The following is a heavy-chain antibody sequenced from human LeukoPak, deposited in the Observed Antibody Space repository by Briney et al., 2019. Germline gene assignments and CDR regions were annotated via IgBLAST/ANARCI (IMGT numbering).Heavy chain of an antibody. Sequence: AASVKVSCKVSGYTLTELSMHWVRQAPGKGLEWMGGFDPEDGETIYAQKFQGRVTMTRDMSTSTVYMELSSLRSEDTAVYYCARVDYDRDYWGQGTLVTVSS. CDR3: ARVDYDRDY. CDR2: FDPEDGET. V-gene: IGHV1-24*01. CDR1: GYTLTELS. J-gene: IGHJ4*02. D-gene: IGHD3-22*01.